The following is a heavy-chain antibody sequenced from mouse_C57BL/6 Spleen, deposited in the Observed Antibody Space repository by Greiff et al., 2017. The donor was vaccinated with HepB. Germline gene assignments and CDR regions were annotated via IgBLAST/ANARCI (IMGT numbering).Heavy chain of an antibody. V-gene: IGHV1-59*01. Sequence: QVQLQQPGAELVRPGTSVKLSCKASGYTFTSYWMHWVKQRLGQGLEWIGVIDPSDSYTNYNQKFKGKATLTVDTSSSTAYMQLSSLTSEDSAVYYCARQRTMITPFAYWGQGTLVTVSA. J-gene: IGHJ3*01. CDR1: GYTFTSYW. D-gene: IGHD2-4*01. CDR3: ARQRTMITPFAY. CDR2: IDPSDSYT.